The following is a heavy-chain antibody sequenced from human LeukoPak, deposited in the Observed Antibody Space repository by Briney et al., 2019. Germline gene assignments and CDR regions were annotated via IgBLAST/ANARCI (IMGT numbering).Heavy chain of an antibody. J-gene: IGHJ4*02. CDR3: ARDPVEYYYDSSGFDY. D-gene: IGHD3-22*01. V-gene: IGHV3-21*01. CDR1: GFTYSIYS. CDR2: ISSSSSYI. Sequence: GGSLRLSCAASGFTYSIYSMNSVRQAPGKGLEWVSSISSSSSYIYYADSVKGRFTISRDNAKNSLYLQMNSLRAEDTAVYYCARDPVEYYYDSSGFDYWGQGTLVTVSS.